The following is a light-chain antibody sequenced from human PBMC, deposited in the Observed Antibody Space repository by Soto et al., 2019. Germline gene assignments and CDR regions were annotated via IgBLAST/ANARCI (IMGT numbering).Light chain of an antibody. V-gene: IGKV3-11*01. Sequence: EIVLTQSPATLSLSPGEIATLSCRASQSVSSYLAWYQQKPGQAPRLLIYAASNRATGIPARFSGSGSGTVFTLTISSLEPEDFAVYYCLQRINWPRTFGQGTKLEI. CDR2: AAS. CDR3: LQRINWPRT. CDR1: QSVSSY. J-gene: IGKJ2*01.